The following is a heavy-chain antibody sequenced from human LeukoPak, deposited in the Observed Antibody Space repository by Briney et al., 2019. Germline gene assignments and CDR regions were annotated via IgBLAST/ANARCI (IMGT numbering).Heavy chain of an antibody. J-gene: IGHJ5*02. Sequence: PGGSLRLSSAASGFTFSSYSMNWVRQAPGKGLEWVSSISSSSSYIYYADSVKGRFTISRDNAKNSLYLQMNSLRAEDTAVYYCAKVQWMVNWFDPWGQGTLVTVSS. V-gene: IGHV3-21*04. D-gene: IGHD6-19*01. CDR3: AKVQWMVNWFDP. CDR1: GFTFSSYS. CDR2: ISSSSSYI.